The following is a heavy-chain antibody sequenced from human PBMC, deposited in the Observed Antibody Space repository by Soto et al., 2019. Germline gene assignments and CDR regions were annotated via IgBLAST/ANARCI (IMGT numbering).Heavy chain of an antibody. CDR3: ARDTGALTYYYDSSGGYYGMDI. J-gene: IGHJ6*02. CDR1: CFPFTRNN. V-gene: IGHV3-21*01. D-gene: IGHD3-22*01. CDR2: ISSSSSYI. Sequence: GASLNLSRAAACFPFTRNNMNWVHQAPRKVLECVSSISSSSSYIYYADSVKGRFTISRDNAKNSLYLQMNSLRAEDTAVYYCARDTGALTYYYDSSGGYYGMDIWGQGT.